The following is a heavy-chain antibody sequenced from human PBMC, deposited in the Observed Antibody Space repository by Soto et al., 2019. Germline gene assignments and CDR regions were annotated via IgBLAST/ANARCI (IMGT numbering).Heavy chain of an antibody. CDR1: GGSLSNYL. CDR3: ARGGVDTVTFDY. V-gene: IGHV1-69*01. J-gene: IGHJ4*02. CDR2: IIPIFGTS. D-gene: IGHD5-18*01. Sequence: QVQLVQSGTEVKKPGSSVQVSCKASGGSLSNYLITWVRQAPGQGLGWMGEIIPIFGTSNSAQRFQGRVTITAVESTSTVYMELSNLISEDTAVYYCARGGVDTVTFDYWGQGTLVTVSS.